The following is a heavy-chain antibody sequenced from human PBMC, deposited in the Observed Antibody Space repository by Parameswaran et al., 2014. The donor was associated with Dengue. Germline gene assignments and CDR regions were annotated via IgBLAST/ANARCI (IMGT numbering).Heavy chain of an antibody. D-gene: IGHD2-15*01. CDR2: INPNSGGT. J-gene: IGHJ4*02. CDR3: ARGLGYCSGGSCVL. Sequence: WVRQAPGQGLEWMGWINPNSGGTNYAQKFQGRVTMTRDTSISTAYMELSRLRSDDTAVYYCARGLGYCSGGSCVLWGQGTLVTVSS. V-gene: IGHV1-2*02.